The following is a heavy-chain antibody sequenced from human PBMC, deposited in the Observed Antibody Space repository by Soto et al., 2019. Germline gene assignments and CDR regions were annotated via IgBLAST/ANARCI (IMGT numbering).Heavy chain of an antibody. CDR3: AKEVGYSSGWSEFDY. J-gene: IGHJ4*02. CDR1: GFTFRSYA. CDR2: ISGSGIST. V-gene: IGHV3-23*01. D-gene: IGHD6-19*01. Sequence: GGSLRLSCAASGFTFRSYAMSWVRQAPGKGLEWVSAISGSGISTYYADSVKGRFTISRDNSKNTLYLQMNSLRAEDTAAYYCAKEVGYSSGWSEFDYWGQGTLVTVSS.